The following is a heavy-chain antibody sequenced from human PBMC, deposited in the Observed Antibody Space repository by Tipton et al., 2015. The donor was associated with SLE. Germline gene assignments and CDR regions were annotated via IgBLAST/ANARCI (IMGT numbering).Heavy chain of an antibody. CDR1: GDSITSGSYY. CDR3: AGGSFDSSGYFHFDY. CDR2: IYYSGST. J-gene: IGHJ4*02. D-gene: IGHD3-22*01. Sequence: TLSLTCSVSGDSITSGSYYWSWIRQPPGKGLEWIGYIYYSGSTNYNPSLKSRVTISVDTSKNQFSLKLSSVTAADTAVYYCAGGSFDSSGYFHFDYWGQGTLVTVSS. V-gene: IGHV4-61*01.